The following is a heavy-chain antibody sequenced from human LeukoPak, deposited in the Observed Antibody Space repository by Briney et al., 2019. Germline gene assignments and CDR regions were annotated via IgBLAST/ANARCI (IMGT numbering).Heavy chain of an antibody. D-gene: IGHD3-9*01. V-gene: IGHV3-23*01. CDR3: AGSDTTGYSPREWDYWYFDL. Sequence: GGSLRLSCATSGFTFRNYGMNWVRQAPGKGLEWLSGISPRGGGTYYADSVKGRFTISRDNAKNSLYLQMSSLRAEDTAVYFCAGSDTTGYSPREWDYWYFDLWGRGTLVTVSS. J-gene: IGHJ2*01. CDR1: GFTFRNYG. CDR2: ISPRGGGT.